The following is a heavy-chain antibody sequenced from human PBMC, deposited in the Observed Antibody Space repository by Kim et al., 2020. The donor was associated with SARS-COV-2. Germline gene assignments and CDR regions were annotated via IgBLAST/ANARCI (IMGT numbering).Heavy chain of an antibody. J-gene: IGHJ5*02. CDR3: ARAGYGTNNWFDP. Sequence: NYARKFQGRVTMTRETSISTASMELSRLRSDDTAVYYCARAGYGTNNWFDPWGQGTLVTVSS. D-gene: IGHD1-1*01. V-gene: IGHV1-2*02.